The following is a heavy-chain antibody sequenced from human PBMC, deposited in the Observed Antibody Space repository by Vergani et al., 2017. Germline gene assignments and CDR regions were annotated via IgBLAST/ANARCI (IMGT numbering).Heavy chain of an antibody. Sequence: QVQLVQSGAEVKQPGSSVKVSCKASGGTFSSYAISWVRQAPGQGLEWMGGIIPIFGTANYAQKFQGRVTITADESTSTAYMELSSLRSEDTAVYYCPSDRRPIYCSSTSCYRFGWFDPWGQGTLVTVSS. CDR3: PSDRRPIYCSSTSCYRFGWFDP. J-gene: IGHJ5*02. CDR1: GGTFSSYA. V-gene: IGHV1-69*01. CDR2: IIPIFGTA. D-gene: IGHD2-2*02.